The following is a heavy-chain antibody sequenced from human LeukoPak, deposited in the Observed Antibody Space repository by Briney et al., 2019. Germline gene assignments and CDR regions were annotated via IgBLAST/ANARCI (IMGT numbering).Heavy chain of an antibody. J-gene: IGHJ6*03. CDR1: SGFISSYY. CDR3: ARLHHDYGSGTYGGGYNYYMDV. V-gene: IGHV4-59*01. Sequence: PSETLSLTCSVSSGFISSYYWTWIRQSPGKGLEWIGYIYYTGSTSYNPSLQSRVTISVDTSKNQFSLRLNSVTAADTAVYYCARLHHDYGSGTYGGGYNYYMDVWGKGTTVTVSS. CDR2: IYYTGST. D-gene: IGHD3-10*01.